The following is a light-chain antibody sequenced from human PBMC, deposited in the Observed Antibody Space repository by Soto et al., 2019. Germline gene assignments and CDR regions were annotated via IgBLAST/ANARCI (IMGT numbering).Light chain of an antibody. J-gene: IGLJ3*02. CDR1: SGSIASNY. Sequence: NFMLTQPHSVSESPGKTVTISCTRSSGSIASNYVQWYQQRPGSAPTPVIYEDNQRPSGVPDRFSGSIDSSSNSASLTISGLNTEDGADYYCLSNDPRLWVFGGGTKLTVL. CDR3: LSNDPRLWV. V-gene: IGLV6-57*03. CDR2: EDN.